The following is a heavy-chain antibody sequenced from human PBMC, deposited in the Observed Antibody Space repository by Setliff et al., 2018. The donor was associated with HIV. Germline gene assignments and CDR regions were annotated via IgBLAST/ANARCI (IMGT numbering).Heavy chain of an antibody. CDR3: ARGVTLYGVVEYLDY. V-gene: IGHV4-4*08. J-gene: IGHJ4*02. CDR1: GDSSSNDY. CDR2: IFTGGTT. Sequence: SETLSLTCTVSGDSSSNDYWTWIRQSPGKGLEWLGYIFTGGTTKYNPSLESRVTISVDTSRNQFSLKLASVTAADTAVYYCARGVTLYGVVEYLDYWAQGTLVTVSS. D-gene: IGHD3-3*01.